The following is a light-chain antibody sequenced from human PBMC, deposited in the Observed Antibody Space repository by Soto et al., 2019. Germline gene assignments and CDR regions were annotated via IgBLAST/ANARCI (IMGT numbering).Light chain of an antibody. CDR1: QSIDRY. Sequence: SLSASVGDRVTITCRTSQSIDRYLSWYQQKPGKAPKLLIYAASNLQRGVSSRFSGSGSGTDFTLTIFSLQPEDFVRDCSQVSLFLLKTFC. V-gene: IGKV1-39*01. J-gene: IGKJ1*01. CDR2: AAS. CDR3: QVSLFLLKT.